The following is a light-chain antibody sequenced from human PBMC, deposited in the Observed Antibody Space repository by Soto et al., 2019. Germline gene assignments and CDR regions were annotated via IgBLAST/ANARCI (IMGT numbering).Light chain of an antibody. J-gene: IGKJ1*01. Sequence: DIQMTQSPSTLSASVVDRVSIACRASQSISDSLAWYQQRPGKAPYLLISDTSSLERGVPSRFSGSGSGTEFTLTISRMQPDDFATYYCQQYNDYSRKCGQGTKGDIK. CDR2: DTS. CDR1: QSISDS. V-gene: IGKV1-5*01. CDR3: QQYNDYSRK.